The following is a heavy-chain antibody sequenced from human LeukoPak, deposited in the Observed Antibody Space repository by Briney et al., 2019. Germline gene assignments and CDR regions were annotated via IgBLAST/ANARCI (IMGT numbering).Heavy chain of an antibody. Sequence: SETLSLTCAVYGGSFSGYYWSWIRQPPGKGLEWIEEINHSGSTSYNPSLKSRVTISVNTSKNQFSLKLSSVTAADTAVYYCARGRSIVVVTAISFPFDYWGQGTLVTVSS. CDR2: INHSGST. V-gene: IGHV4-34*01. D-gene: IGHD2-21*02. J-gene: IGHJ4*02. CDR3: ARGRSIVVVTAISFPFDY. CDR1: GGSFSGYY.